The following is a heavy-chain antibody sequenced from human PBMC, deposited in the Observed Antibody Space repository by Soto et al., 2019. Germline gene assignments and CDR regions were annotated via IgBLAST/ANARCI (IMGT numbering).Heavy chain of an antibody. Sequence: KPSETLSLTGAVYVGSFSGYYWSWMRQPPGKGLEWIGEINHSGSTNYNPSLKSRVTISVDTSKNQFSLKLSSVTAADTAVYYCARFGVKRITIFGVVIIPSFYGMDVWGQGTTVTVSS. CDR2: INHSGST. CDR1: VGSFSGYY. J-gene: IGHJ6*02. D-gene: IGHD3-3*01. V-gene: IGHV4-34*01. CDR3: ARFGVKRITIFGVVIIPSFYGMDV.